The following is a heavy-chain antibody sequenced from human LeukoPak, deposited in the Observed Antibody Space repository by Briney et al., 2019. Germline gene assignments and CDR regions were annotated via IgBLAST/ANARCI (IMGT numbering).Heavy chain of an antibody. Sequence: ASVKVSCKASGYTFTGYYMHWVRQAPGQGLEWMGWINPNSGGTNYAQKFQGRVTMTRDTSISTAYMELSRLRSDDTAVYYCARATYDSSGYYSDYWGQGTLVTVSS. J-gene: IGHJ4*02. CDR3: ARATYDSSGYYSDY. CDR2: INPNSGGT. CDR1: GYTFTGYY. D-gene: IGHD3-22*01. V-gene: IGHV1-2*02.